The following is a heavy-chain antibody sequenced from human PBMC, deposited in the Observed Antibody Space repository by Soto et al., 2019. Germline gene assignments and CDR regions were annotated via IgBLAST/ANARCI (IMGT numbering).Heavy chain of an antibody. V-gene: IGHV4-39*01. CDR2: IYSSENT. J-gene: IGHJ6*02. CDR3: ARHNGPLYVGYYYDMDV. Sequence: SASLSVTFTITGNCVDSSSYSWGWLGQSPGKGMEWIGTIYSSENTYYNPSLLSRVTISVDTSKNEFSLRLGSVTAADTAVYYCARHNGPLYVGYYYDMDVWGQGTTVT. D-gene: IGHD3-16*01. CDR1: GNCVDSSSYS.